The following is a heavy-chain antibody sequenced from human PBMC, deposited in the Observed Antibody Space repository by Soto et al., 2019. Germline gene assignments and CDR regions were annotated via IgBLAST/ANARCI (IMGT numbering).Heavy chain of an antibody. Sequence: LXLFCAAFVCTFSKNAMSWVRQAPGKGLEWVSSISGSGGNTYYAESVKGRFTISRDNSKNTLYVQINTLRAEDTAVYYCAKDRGYSYGWAKSDAFDVWGQGTTVTVSS. J-gene: IGHJ3*01. CDR1: VCTFSKNA. CDR2: ISGSGGNT. CDR3: AKDRGYSYGWAKSDAFDV. V-gene: IGHV3-23*01. D-gene: IGHD5-18*01.